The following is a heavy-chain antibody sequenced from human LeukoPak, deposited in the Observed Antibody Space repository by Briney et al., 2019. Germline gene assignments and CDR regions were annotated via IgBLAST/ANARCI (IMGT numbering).Heavy chain of an antibody. CDR2: INHSGST. CDR1: GGSFSGYY. V-gene: IGHV4-34*01. D-gene: IGHD2-2*03. CDR3: ARGSRPGYCSSTSCRKNWFDP. Sequence: SETLSLTCAVYGGSFSGYYWSWIRQPPGKGLEWIGEINHSGSTNYNPSLKSRVTISVDTSKNQFSLKLSSVTAVDTAVYYCARGSRPGYCSSTSCRKNWFDPWGQGTLVTVSS. J-gene: IGHJ5*02.